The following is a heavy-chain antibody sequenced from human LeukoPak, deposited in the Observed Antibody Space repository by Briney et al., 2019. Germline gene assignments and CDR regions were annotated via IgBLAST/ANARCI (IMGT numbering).Heavy chain of an antibody. D-gene: IGHD2-2*01. CDR2: INHSGST. J-gene: IGHJ3*02. V-gene: IGHV4-34*01. Sequence: SETLSLTCAVYGGSFSGYYWSWIRQPPGKGLEWIGEINHSGSTNYNPSLKSRVTISVDTSKNQFSLKLSSVTAADTAVYYCARGPPLLFIVVVPAAGFDAFDIWGQATMVTVSS. CDR1: GGSFSGYY. CDR3: ARGPPLLFIVVVPAAGFDAFDI.